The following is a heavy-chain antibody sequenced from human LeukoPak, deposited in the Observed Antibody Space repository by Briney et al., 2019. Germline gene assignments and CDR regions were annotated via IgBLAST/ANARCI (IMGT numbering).Heavy chain of an antibody. Sequence: GGSLRLSCTASGFTFRSYSMNWVRQAPGKGLEWVSYIGIISSTVYYADSVKGRFTISRDNAKNSLYLHLNSLRDEDTAVYYCAREGRDSYGLLDYWGQGTLVTVSS. CDR2: IGIISSTV. J-gene: IGHJ4*02. CDR3: AREGRDSYGLLDY. D-gene: IGHD5-18*01. CDR1: GFTFRSYS. V-gene: IGHV3-48*02.